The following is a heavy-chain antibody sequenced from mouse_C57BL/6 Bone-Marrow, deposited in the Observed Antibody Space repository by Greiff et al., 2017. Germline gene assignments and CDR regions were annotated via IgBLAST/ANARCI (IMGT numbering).Heavy chain of an antibody. CDR1: GYSITSGYY. CDR3: ARAGYYGSSYYAMDY. CDR2: ISYDGSN. Sequence: EVKVEESGPGLVKPSQSLSLTCSVTGYSITSGYYWNWIRQFPGNKLEWMGYISYDGSNNYNPSLKNRISITRDTSKNQFFLKLNSVTTEDTATYYCARAGYYGSSYYAMDYWGQGTSVTVSS. J-gene: IGHJ4*01. D-gene: IGHD1-1*01. V-gene: IGHV3-6*01.